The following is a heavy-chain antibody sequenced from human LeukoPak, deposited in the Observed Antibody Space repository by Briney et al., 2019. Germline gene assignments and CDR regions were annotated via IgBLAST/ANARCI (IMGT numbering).Heavy chain of an antibody. CDR2: ISYDGSNK. J-gene: IGHJ1*01. CDR1: GFTFSNYD. Sequence: PGRSLRLSCAASGFTFSNYDMHWVRQAPGKGLEWVAVISYDGSNKYYADSVKGRFTISRDNSKNTLYLQMNSLRAEDTAVFYCEKGTADLYFQHWGQGTLVTVSS. CDR3: EKGTADLYFQH. V-gene: IGHV3-30*18.